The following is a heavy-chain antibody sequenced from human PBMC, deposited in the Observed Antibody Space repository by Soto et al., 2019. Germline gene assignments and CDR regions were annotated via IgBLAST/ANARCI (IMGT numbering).Heavy chain of an antibody. Sequence: ASVKVSCKASGYTFTSYGISWVRQAPGQGLEWMGWISAYNGNTNYAQKLQGRVTMTTDTSTSTAYMELRSLRSDDTAVYYCARGGGLYSSPKPYYMDVWGKGTTVTVSS. CDR1: GYTFTSYG. D-gene: IGHD6-13*01. V-gene: IGHV1-18*01. J-gene: IGHJ6*03. CDR3: ARGGGLYSSPKPYYMDV. CDR2: ISAYNGNT.